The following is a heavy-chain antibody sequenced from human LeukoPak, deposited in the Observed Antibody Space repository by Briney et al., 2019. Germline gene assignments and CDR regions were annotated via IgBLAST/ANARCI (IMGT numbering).Heavy chain of an antibody. D-gene: IGHD1-26*01. CDR3: ARDREVDYYYYMDV. CDR1: GGSISSGGYY. V-gene: IGHV4-31*03. J-gene: IGHJ6*03. CDR2: IYYSGST. Sequence: SETLSLTCTVSGGSISSGGYYWSWIRQHPGKGLEWIGYIYYSGSTYHNPSLKSRVTISVDTSKNQFSLKLSSVTAADTAVYYCARDREVDYYYYMDVWGKEPTVTVSS.